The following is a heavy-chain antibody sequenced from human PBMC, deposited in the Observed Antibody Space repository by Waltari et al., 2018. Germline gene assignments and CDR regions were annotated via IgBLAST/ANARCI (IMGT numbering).Heavy chain of an antibody. Sequence: QVQLQESDPGLVKPSETLSLTCTVSGGSISIYYWNWIRQSPGTGLEWIGYIYNSGNTDYNPALRSRVTISVDTSKNQVSLKLRSVTAADTAIYYCARDRELGYWGQGILVTVSS. D-gene: IGHD1-7*01. CDR3: ARDRELGY. V-gene: IGHV4-4*09. J-gene: IGHJ4*02. CDR1: GGSISIYY. CDR2: IYNSGNT.